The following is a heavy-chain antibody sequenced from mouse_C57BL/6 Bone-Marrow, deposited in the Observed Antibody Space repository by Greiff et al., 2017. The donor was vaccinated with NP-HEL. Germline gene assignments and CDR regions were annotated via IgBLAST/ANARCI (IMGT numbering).Heavy chain of an antibody. Sequence: EVQLVESGGGLVKPGGSLKLSCAASGFTFSDYGMHWVRQAPEKGLEWVAYISSGSSSIYYADKVKGRFTFSRDNAKNTLFLQMTSLRAEDTAMNYCARQGPYAYWGQGTTLTVTS. V-gene: IGHV5-17*01. D-gene: IGHD6-5*01. CDR1: GFTFSDYG. J-gene: IGHJ2*01. CDR3: ARQGPYAY. CDR2: ISSGSSSI.